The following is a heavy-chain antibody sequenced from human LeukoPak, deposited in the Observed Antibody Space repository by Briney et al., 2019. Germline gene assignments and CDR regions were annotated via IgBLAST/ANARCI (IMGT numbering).Heavy chain of an antibody. D-gene: IGHD1-26*01. CDR3: ARAIYGGSYGY. Sequence: GGSLRLSCAASGFTFDDYGMGWVRQVPGKGLEWVSGINWNGASTGYADSVKGRFTISRDNAKNSLYLQMNSLRAEDTALYYCARAIYGGSYGYWGQGTLVTVSS. CDR1: GFTFDDYG. V-gene: IGHV3-20*04. CDR2: INWNGAST. J-gene: IGHJ4*02.